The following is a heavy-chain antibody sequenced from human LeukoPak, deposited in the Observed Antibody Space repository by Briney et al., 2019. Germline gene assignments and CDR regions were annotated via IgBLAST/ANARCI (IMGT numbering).Heavy chain of an antibody. J-gene: IGHJ5*02. D-gene: IGHD1-26*01. CDR1: GFTLSKVY. CDR3: STRFLVGGTELVDP. Sequence: GGSLRLSCTASGFTLSKVYVSWVRQLPGKGPEWVGRIKRKNDGETTDCGAPVQARFAISRDDSKNTVYLQMNSLKSDDTGVYYCSTRFLVGGTELVDPWGQGTLVTVSS. V-gene: IGHV3-15*01. CDR2: IKRKNDGETT.